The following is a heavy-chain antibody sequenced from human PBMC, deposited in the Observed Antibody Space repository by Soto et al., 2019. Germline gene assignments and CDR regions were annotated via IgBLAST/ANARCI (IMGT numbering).Heavy chain of an antibody. CDR1: GFTFSDRW. Sequence: EVQLVESGGDLVQPGGSLRLSCTTSGFTFSDRWMHWVRQAPGKGLVWVACINPDGSATAYADSAKGRFTISRDNAKNTLFLQIDSLGAEDTALFYCTRGGGGGNWDYWGQGTLVTVSS. CDR2: INPDGSAT. V-gene: IGHV3-74*01. J-gene: IGHJ4*02. CDR3: TRGGGGGNWDY. D-gene: IGHD3-16*01.